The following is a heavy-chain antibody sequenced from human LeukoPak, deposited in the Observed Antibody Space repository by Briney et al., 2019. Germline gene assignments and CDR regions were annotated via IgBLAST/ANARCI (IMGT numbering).Heavy chain of an antibody. V-gene: IGHV3-23*01. Sequence: PGGSLRLSCAASGFTFNNYAMNWVRQAPGKGLEWVSLIIGSGGSTFYADSVKGRFTIARDKSKNTLYLQMNSLRAEDTAVYYCAKGAYDYIEIAYFDYWGQGSLVTVSS. CDR2: IIGSGGST. CDR3: AKGAYDYIEIAYFDY. J-gene: IGHJ4*02. D-gene: IGHD5-12*01. CDR1: GFTFNNYA.